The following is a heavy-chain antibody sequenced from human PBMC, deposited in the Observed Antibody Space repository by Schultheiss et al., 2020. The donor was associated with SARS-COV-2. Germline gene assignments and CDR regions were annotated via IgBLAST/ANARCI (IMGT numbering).Heavy chain of an antibody. Sequence: ASVKVSCKASGYTFTRYYMHWVRQAPGQGLEWMGWINPNSGGTNYAQKFQGRVSMTRDTSISTAYMELSRLRSDDTAVYYCARDRAAGTTGRSWFDPWGQGTLVTVSS. V-gene: IGHV1-2*02. J-gene: IGHJ5*02. D-gene: IGHD1-7*01. CDR2: INPNSGGT. CDR3: ARDRAAGTTGRSWFDP. CDR1: GYTFTRYY.